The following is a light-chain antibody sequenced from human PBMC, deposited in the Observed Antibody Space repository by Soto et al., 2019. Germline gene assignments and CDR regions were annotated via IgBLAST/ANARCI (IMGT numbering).Light chain of an antibody. V-gene: IGLV1-40*01. CDR2: DNI. CDR3: QSYDSSLSVV. Sequence: LTQAPSVSGAPGQRVTIPCIGSSSNIGAGYDVHWYQQVPGTAPKLLIYDNINRPSGVPDRFSGSKSGTSASLAITVIQSEDEADYYCQSYDSSLSVVFGGGTKLTVL. J-gene: IGLJ2*01. CDR1: SSNIGAGYD.